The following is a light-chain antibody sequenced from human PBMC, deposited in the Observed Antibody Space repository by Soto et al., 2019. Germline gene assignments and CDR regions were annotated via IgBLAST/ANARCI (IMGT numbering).Light chain of an antibody. CDR1: QSVSSSY. J-gene: IGKJ3*01. CDR2: VAS. V-gene: IGKV3-20*01. Sequence: EIVLTQSPGTLSLSPGEIATLSCRASQSVSSSYLAWYKQKPGQAHRGLIEVASSRATVIPDRFSGSGSGTDFTLTISRLEPDYFAVYDCQQYGSSPLFIFGPGTKVYIK. CDR3: QQYGSSPLFI.